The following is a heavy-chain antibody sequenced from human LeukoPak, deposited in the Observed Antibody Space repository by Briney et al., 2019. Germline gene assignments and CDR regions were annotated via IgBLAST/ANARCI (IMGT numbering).Heavy chain of an antibody. CDR1: GFTFSNYW. D-gene: IGHD4-17*01. CDR2: INSDGSST. CDR3: ALMSTVTPVDY. J-gene: IGHJ4*02. Sequence: GGSLRLSCVASGFTFSNYWMYWVRQAPGKGLVWVSRINSDGSSTNYADSVKGRFNISRDNAKNTLYLQMNSLRSEDTAVYYWALMSTVTPVDYWGQGTLVTVSS. V-gene: IGHV3-74*01.